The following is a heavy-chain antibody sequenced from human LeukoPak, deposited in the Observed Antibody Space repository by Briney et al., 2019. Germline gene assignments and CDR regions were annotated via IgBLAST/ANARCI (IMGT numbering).Heavy chain of an antibody. J-gene: IGHJ3*02. D-gene: IGHD3-16*02. CDR3: ARERDDYVWGSYRYTDAFDI. CDR1: GDSVSSNSAA. V-gene: IGHV6-1*01. CDR2: TYYRSKWYN. Sequence: SQTLSLTCAISGDSVSSNSAAWNWIRQSPSRGLEWLGRTYYRSKWYNDYAVSVKSRITINPDTSKNQFSLQLNSVTPEDTAVYYCARERDDYVWGSYRYTDAFDIWGQGTMVTVSS.